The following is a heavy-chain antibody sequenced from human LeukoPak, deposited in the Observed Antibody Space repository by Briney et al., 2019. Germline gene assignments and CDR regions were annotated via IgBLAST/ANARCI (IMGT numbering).Heavy chain of an antibody. CDR3: ARGGTGYSSSFYYFDY. Sequence: PSETLSLTCAVYGGSFSGFYWSWIRQPPGKGLEWIGYIYYSGSTNYNPSLKSRVTISVDTSKNQSSLKLSSVTAADTAVYYCARGGTGYSSSFYYFDYWGQGTLVTVSS. J-gene: IGHJ4*02. D-gene: IGHD6-6*01. CDR1: GGSFSGFY. CDR2: IYYSGST. V-gene: IGHV4-34*11.